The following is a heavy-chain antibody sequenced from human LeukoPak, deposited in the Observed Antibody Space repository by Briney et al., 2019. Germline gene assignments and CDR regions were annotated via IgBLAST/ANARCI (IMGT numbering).Heavy chain of an antibody. D-gene: IGHD5-24*01. CDR3: ARHEEEDGYNAKTFHY. CDR2: IYYSGRT. J-gene: IGHJ4*02. Sequence: SETLSLTCTVSGDSISGSNYYWGWIRQPPGMGLEWIGSIYYSGRTYYNPSLKSRVTISVDTSKNQFSLRLSYVTAADTAVYYCARHEEEDGYNAKTFHYWGQGTLVTVSS. CDR1: GDSISGSNYY. V-gene: IGHV4-39*01.